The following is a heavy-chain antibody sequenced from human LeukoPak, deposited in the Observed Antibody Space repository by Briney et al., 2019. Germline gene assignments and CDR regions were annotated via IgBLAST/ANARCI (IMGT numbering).Heavy chain of an antibody. J-gene: IGHJ4*02. CDR1: GGSISSGGYS. CDR3: ARAQYSGSYLDY. Sequence: PSQTLSLTCAVSGGSISSGGYSWSWIRQPPGRGLEWIGYIYHSGSTYYNPSLKSRVTISVDRSKNQFSLKLSSVTAADTAVYYCARAQYSGSYLDYWGQGTLVTVSS. V-gene: IGHV4-30-2*01. CDR2: IYHSGST. D-gene: IGHD1-26*01.